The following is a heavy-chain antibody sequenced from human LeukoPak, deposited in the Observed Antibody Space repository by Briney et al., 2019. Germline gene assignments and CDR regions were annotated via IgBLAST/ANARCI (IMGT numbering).Heavy chain of an antibody. V-gene: IGHV3-21*01. CDR2: ISSSGSYI. CDR3: ARSIAVAGNREPTDY. Sequence: GGSLRLSCGASGFTFNAYSMNWVRQAPGKGLEWVSSISSSGSYIYYGDSVKGRFTVSRDNAKNSLYLQMNSLRAEDTAVYYCARSIAVAGNREPTDYWGQGTLVTVSS. D-gene: IGHD6-19*01. J-gene: IGHJ4*02. CDR1: GFTFNAYS.